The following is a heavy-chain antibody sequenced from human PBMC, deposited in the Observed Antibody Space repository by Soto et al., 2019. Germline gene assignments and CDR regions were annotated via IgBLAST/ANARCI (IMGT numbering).Heavy chain of an antibody. D-gene: IGHD4-4*01. J-gene: IGHJ4*02. CDR1: GFIFNAYA. Sequence: EVQLLESGGGLVQPGGSLRLSCAASGFIFNAYAMTWVRQAPGKGLEWVSAIGGSGGNTYYAASVKGRFTISRDNSKDTVDLEMNRLRVDDTAVYFCARVASDYINSADHWGKGLLVTVSS. CDR2: IGGSGGNT. V-gene: IGHV3-23*01. CDR3: ARVASDYINSADH.